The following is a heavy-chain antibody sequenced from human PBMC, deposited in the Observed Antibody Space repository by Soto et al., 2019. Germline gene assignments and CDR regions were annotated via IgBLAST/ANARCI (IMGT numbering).Heavy chain of an antibody. D-gene: IGHD4-17*01. J-gene: IGHJ4*02. CDR3: ARQDYGDAHY. Sequence: SETLSLTCTVSGGSISSYYWSWIRQPPGKGLEWIGYIYYSGSTNYNPSLKSRVTISVDTSKNQFSLKLSSVTAADTAVYYCARQDYGDAHYWGQGTLVTVSS. V-gene: IGHV4-59*08. CDR2: IYYSGST. CDR1: GGSISSYY.